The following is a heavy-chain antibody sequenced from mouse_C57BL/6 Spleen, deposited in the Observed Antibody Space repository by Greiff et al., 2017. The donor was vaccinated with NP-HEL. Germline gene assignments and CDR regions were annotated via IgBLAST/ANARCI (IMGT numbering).Heavy chain of an antibody. CDR3: ARPELGRDYFDY. CDR1: GFTFSDYG. CDR2: ISSGSSTI. D-gene: IGHD4-1*01. J-gene: IGHJ2*01. Sequence: EVKVEESGGGLVKPGGSLKLSCAASGFTFSDYGMHWVRQAPEKGLEWVAYISSGSSTIYYADTVKGRFTISRDNAKNTLFLQMTSLRSEDTAMYYCARPELGRDYFDYWGQGTTLTVSS. V-gene: IGHV5-17*01.